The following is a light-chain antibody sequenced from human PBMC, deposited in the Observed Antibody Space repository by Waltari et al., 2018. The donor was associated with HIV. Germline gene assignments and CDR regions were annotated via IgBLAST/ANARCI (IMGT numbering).Light chain of an antibody. V-gene: IGLV2-14*01. Sequence: QSALTQPASVSGSPGQSITISCTGTSSDIGSYNYVSWYQHNPGKAPKLMIYEVRNRPSGVSNRFSGSNSANTASLTISGLQAEDESDYYCNSYTSTNTLNVFGTGTTVTVL. CDR3: NSYTSTNTLNV. CDR1: SSDIGSYNY. CDR2: EVR. J-gene: IGLJ1*01.